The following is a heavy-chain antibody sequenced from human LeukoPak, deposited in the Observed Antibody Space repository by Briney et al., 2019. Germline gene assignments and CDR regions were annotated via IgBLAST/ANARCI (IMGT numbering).Heavy chain of an antibody. J-gene: IGHJ4*02. V-gene: IGHV3-48*01. D-gene: IGHD1-14*01. CDR2: ISSSSSTI. CDR1: GFTFSSYS. Sequence: GGSLRLSCAASGFTFSSYSMNWVRQAPGKGLEWVSDISSSSSTIYYADSVKGRFTISRATENTLYLQMNNLRAEDTAVYYCAKATGYLLWGQGTLVTVSS. CDR3: AKATGYLL.